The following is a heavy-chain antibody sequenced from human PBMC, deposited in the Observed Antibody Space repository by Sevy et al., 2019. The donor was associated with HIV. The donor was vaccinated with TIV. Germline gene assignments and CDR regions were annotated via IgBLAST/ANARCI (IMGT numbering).Heavy chain of an antibody. D-gene: IGHD6-13*01. CDR1: GGSVSSGSYY. CDR3: AREASSSWYGDWFDP. V-gene: IGHV4-61*01. CDR2: IYYSGST. J-gene: IGHJ5*02. Sequence: ETLSLTCTVSGGSVSSGSYYWSWIRQPPGKGLEWIGYIYYSGSTNYNPSLKSRVTISVDTSKNQFSLKLSSATAADTAVYYCAREASSSWYGDWFDPWGQGTLVTVSS.